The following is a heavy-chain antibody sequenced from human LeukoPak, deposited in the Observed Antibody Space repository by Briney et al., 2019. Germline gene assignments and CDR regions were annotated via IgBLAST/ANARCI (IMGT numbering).Heavy chain of an antibody. J-gene: IGHJ4*02. CDR1: GFTFSSYG. CDR2: ISYDGSNK. CDR3: AKDSGSYYLGNYFDY. V-gene: IGHV3-30*18. D-gene: IGHD1-26*01. Sequence: GGSLRLSCAASGFTFSSYGMHWVRQAPGKGLEWVAVISYDGSNKYYADSVKARFTISRDNSKNTLYLQMNSLRAEDTAVYYCAKDSGSYYLGNYFDYWGQGTLVTVSS.